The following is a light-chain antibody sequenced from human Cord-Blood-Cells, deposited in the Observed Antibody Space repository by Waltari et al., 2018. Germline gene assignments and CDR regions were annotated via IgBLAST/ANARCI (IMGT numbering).Light chain of an antibody. Sequence: QSALTQPASVSGSPGQSITIPCTGTSSDVGGYNYVPWYQQHPGKAPQLMIYDVSNRPSGVSNRFSGSKSGNTASLTISGLQAEDEADYYCSSYTSSSTYVFGTGTKVTVL. J-gene: IGLJ1*01. V-gene: IGLV2-14*01. CDR2: DVS. CDR1: SSDVGGYNY. CDR3: SSYTSSSTYV.